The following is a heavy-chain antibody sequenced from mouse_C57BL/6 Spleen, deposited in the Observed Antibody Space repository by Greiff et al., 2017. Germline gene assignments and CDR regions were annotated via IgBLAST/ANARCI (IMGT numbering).Heavy chain of an antibody. J-gene: IGHJ4*01. D-gene: IGHD2-4*01. CDR3: ARNNYDYDDYYAMDY. CDR2: IWSGGST. Sequence: VQLQQSGPGLVQPSQSLSITCTVSGFSLTSYGVHWVRQSPGTGLEWLGVIWSGGSTDYNAAFISRLSISKDNSKSQVFFKMNSLQADDTAIYYCARNNYDYDDYYAMDYWGQGTSVTVSS. CDR1: GFSLTSYG. V-gene: IGHV2-2*01.